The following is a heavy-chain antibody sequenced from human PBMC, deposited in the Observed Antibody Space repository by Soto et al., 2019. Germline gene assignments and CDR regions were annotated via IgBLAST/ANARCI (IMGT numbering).Heavy chain of an antibody. CDR3: AGILHEGFDP. D-gene: IGHD2-15*01. CDR1: GESIPNGDYY. J-gene: IGHJ5*02. V-gene: IGHV4-30-4*01. Sequence: SLTCGGSGESIPNGDYYWSWNRQPPGKDLEWIAYIYYNGITHYNPSLKSRVTISLEPSKNHFSLKMTSVNGPDVAVYSCAGILHEGFDPWG. CDR2: IYYNGIT.